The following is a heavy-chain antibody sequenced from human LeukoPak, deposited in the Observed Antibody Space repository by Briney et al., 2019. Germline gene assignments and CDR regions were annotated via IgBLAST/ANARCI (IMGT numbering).Heavy chain of an antibody. CDR3: AKHLLWFGGPFDY. CDR1: GFTFSSYA. CDR2: ISGSGGST. V-gene: IGHV3-23*01. Sequence: GGSLRLSGAASGFTFSSYAMSWVRQAPGKGLEWVSAISGSGGSTYYADSVKGRFTISRDNSKNTLYLQMNSLRAEDTAVYYCAKHLLWFGGPFDYWGQGTLVTVSS. D-gene: IGHD3-10*01. J-gene: IGHJ4*02.